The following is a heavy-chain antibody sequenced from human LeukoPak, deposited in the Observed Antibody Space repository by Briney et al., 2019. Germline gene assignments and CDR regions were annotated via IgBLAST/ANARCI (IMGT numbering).Heavy chain of an antibody. CDR3: SKSSVAAYTAMVTVDY. J-gene: IGHJ4*02. CDR2: ISGSGSST. D-gene: IGHD5-18*01. Sequence: GGSLRLSCAASGFTFTSYAMGWVRQAPGKGLEWVSGISGSGSSTYYADSVRGRFTISRDNSKNTLYLQMNILRAEDTAVYYCSKSSVAAYTAMVTVDYWGQGTLVTVSS. V-gene: IGHV3-23*01. CDR1: GFTFTSYA.